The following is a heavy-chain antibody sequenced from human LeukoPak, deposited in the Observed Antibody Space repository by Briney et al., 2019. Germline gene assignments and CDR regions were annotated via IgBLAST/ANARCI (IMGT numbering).Heavy chain of an antibody. CDR3: AKGKGSSSSSSDH. CDR1: GFTFNSHA. CDR2: ISGSDGST. Sequence: GGSLRLSCAASGFTFNSHAMNWVRQAPGKGLEWVSAISGSDGSTYYADSVKGRFTISRDNSKNTLYLQMNSLRAEDTAVYHCAKGKGSSSSSSDHWGQGTLVTVSS. J-gene: IGHJ5*02. D-gene: IGHD6-6*01. V-gene: IGHV3-23*01.